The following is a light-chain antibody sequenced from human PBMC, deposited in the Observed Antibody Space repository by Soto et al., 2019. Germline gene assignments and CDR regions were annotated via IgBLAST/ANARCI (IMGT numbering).Light chain of an antibody. J-gene: IGKJ5*01. V-gene: IGKV1-39*01. CDR1: QNIGNY. CDR2: AAS. Sequence: DIQMTQSPSSLSASVGDRLTITCRASQNIGNYLNWYQQKAGKAPKLLIYAASTLQSGVPSSFSGAGSGTDFTLTITTLQPEDFATYYFQQSLSTPSITFGQGTRLEIK. CDR3: QQSLSTPSIT.